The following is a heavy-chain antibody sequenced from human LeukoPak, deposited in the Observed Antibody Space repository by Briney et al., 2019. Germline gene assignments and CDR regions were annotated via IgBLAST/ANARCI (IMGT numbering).Heavy chain of an antibody. CDR2: LYYSGST. V-gene: IGHV4-59*01. CDR1: GGSISSYY. D-gene: IGHD4-17*01. J-gene: IGHJ4*02. CDR3: ARGRYNDYGFDY. Sequence: KPSETLSLTCTVSGGSISSYYWSWIRQPPGKELEWIGYLYYSGSTNYNPSFKSRVTMSVDTSKNQFSLKLNSMTAADTAVYFCARGRYNDYGFDYWGPGTLVTVSS.